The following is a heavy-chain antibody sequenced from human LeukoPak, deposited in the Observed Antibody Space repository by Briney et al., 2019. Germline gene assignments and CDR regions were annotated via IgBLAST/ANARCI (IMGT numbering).Heavy chain of an antibody. CDR1: GYTFTGYY. J-gene: IGHJ4*02. CDR3: ARDYYGSGSYYNVLYYFDY. V-gene: IGHV1-2*02. CDR2: INPNSGGT. D-gene: IGHD3-10*01. Sequence: GASVKVSCKASGYTFTGYYMHWVRHAPGQGLEWMGWINPNSGGTNYAQKFQGRVTMTRDTSISTAYMELSRLRSDDTAVYYCARDYYGSGSYYNVLYYFDYWGQGTLVTVSS.